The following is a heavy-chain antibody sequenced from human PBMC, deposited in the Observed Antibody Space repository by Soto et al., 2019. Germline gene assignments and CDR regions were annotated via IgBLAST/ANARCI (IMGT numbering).Heavy chain of an antibody. D-gene: IGHD2-2*02. CDR2: IYYSGST. J-gene: IGHJ4*01. CDR1: GGSISSYY. Sequence: SETLSLTCTVSGGSISSYYWSWIRQPPGKGLEWIGYIYYSGSTNYNPSLKSRVTISVDTSKNQFSLKLSSVTASDTAVYYCAIRKSDTPPFDYWGHGTLVTVSS. CDR3: AIRKSDTPPFDY. V-gene: IGHV4-59*01.